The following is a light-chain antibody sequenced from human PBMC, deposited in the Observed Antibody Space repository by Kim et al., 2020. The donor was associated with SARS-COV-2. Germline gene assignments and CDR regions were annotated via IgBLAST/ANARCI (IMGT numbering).Light chain of an antibody. CDR2: DVT. CDR1: RSDVGSYNY. J-gene: IGLJ3*02. CDR3: CSYARTSTWV. Sequence: GQSVTISCTGTRSDVGSYNYVSWYQQHPGKAPKLMIYDVTKRPSGVPDRFSGSKSGNTASLPISGLQAEDESDYYCCSYARTSTWVFGGGTQLTVL. V-gene: IGLV2-11*03.